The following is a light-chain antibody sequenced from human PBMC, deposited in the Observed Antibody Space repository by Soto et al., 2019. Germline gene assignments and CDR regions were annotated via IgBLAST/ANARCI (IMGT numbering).Light chain of an antibody. CDR3: MQALQTPLT. Sequence: DIVMTQSPLSLPVTPGEPASISCRSSQSLLHSNGNNYFDWYLQKPGQSPQLLIYLGSNRASGVPDRFSGSGSGNDFTLKISRVEAEDVGVYYCMQALQTPLTFGQGTRLEIK. J-gene: IGKJ5*01. CDR1: QSLLHSNGNNY. V-gene: IGKV2-28*01. CDR2: LGS.